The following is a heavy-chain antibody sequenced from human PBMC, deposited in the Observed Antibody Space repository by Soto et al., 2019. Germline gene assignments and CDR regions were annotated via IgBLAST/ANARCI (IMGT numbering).Heavy chain of an antibody. CDR2: IYYSGST. CDR3: ARDGSKCSGAGYGMDV. D-gene: IGHD2-15*01. Sequence: QVQLQESGPGLVKPSQTLSLTCTVSGGSISSGGYYWSWIRQHPGKGLEWIGYIYYSGSTYYNPSLESRVTISVDTSKNQFSLKLSSVTAADTAVYYCARDGSKCSGAGYGMDVWGQGTTVTVSS. V-gene: IGHV4-31*03. J-gene: IGHJ6*02. CDR1: GGSISSGGYY.